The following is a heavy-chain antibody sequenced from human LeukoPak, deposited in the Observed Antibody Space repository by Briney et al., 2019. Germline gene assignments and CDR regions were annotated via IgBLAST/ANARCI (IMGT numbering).Heavy chain of an antibody. CDR2: ISWNSGSI. V-gene: IGHV3-9*01. Sequence: GRSLRLSCAASGFTFDDYAMHWVRQAPGKGLEWVSGISWNSGSIGYADSVKGRFTISRDNAKNTLYLQMNSLRDEDTAIYYCANGPSGSAISFDYWGQGTLVTVSS. D-gene: IGHD5-18*01. J-gene: IGHJ4*02. CDR1: GFTFDDYA. CDR3: ANGPSGSAISFDY.